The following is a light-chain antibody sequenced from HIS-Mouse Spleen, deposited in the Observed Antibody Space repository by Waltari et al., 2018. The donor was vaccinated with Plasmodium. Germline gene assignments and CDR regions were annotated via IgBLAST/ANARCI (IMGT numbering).Light chain of an antibody. J-gene: IGKJ2*01. Sequence: ELALTQSPGTLSLSPGDRATLPCRASQSVSSSYLAWYQQKPGQAPRLLIYGESTRATGIPDRFSGSGSGTDFTLTISRLEPEDFAVYYCQQYGSSPYTFGQGTKLEIK. V-gene: IGKV3-20*01. CDR1: QSVSSSY. CDR3: QQYGSSPYT. CDR2: GES.